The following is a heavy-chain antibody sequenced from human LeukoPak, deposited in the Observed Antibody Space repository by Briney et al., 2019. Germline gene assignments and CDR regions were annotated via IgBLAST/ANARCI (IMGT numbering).Heavy chain of an antibody. Sequence: GGSLRLSCAASGFTFSSYAMSWVRQAPGKGLEWVSGISGSGGSTCYADSMKGRFTISRDNSKNTLYLQINSLRAEDTAVYYCAKMPVSYSSGWSNFDYWGQGTLVTVSS. D-gene: IGHD6-19*01. J-gene: IGHJ4*02. V-gene: IGHV3-23*01. CDR3: AKMPVSYSSGWSNFDY. CDR1: GFTFSSYA. CDR2: ISGSGGST.